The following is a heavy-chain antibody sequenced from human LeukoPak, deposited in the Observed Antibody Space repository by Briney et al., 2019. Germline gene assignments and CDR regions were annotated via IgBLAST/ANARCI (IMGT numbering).Heavy chain of an antibody. CDR1: GLTVSSTY. CDR2: IYSSGST. J-gene: IGHJ4*02. V-gene: IGHV3-53*01. Sequence: PGGSLRLSCAASGLTVSSTYMSWVRQAPGKGLEWVSLIYSSGSTYYTDPVKGRFTISRDNSKNTLFLQMNSLTAEDTAMYYCTRTFLSADGYKVGYFDYWGQGTLVSVSS. CDR3: TRTFLSADGYKVGYFDY. D-gene: IGHD5-24*01.